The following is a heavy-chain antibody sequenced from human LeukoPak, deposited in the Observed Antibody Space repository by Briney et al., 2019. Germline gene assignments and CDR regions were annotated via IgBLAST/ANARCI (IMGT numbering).Heavy chain of an antibody. J-gene: IGHJ4*02. D-gene: IGHD3-22*01. V-gene: IGHV3-30*18. CDR2: ISYDGSNK. CDR1: GFTFSSYG. Sequence: PGGSLRLSCAASGFTFSSYGMHWVRQAPGKGLEWVAVISYDGSNKYYADSVKGRFTISRDNSKNTLYLQMNSLRAEDTAVYYCAKDGGGYDSSGYSDYWGQGTLVTVSS. CDR3: AKDGGGYDSSGYSDY.